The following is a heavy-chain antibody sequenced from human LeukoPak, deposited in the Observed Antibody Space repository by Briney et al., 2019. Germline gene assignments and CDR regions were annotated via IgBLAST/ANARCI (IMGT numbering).Heavy chain of an antibody. CDR3: ATTGAVAPLPYYYMDV. CDR1: GFTFSSYA. J-gene: IGHJ6*03. Sequence: GRSLRLSCAASGFTFSSYAMHWVRQAPGKGLEWVAVISYDGSNKYYADSVKGRFTISRDNSKNTLYLQMNSLRAEDTAVYYCATTGAVAPLPYYYMDVWGKGTTVTVSS. V-gene: IGHV3-30-3*01. D-gene: IGHD2-15*01. CDR2: ISYDGSNK.